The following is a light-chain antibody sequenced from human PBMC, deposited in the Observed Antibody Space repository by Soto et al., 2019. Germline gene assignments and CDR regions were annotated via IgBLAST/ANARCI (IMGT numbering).Light chain of an antibody. V-gene: IGLV2-23*01. Sequence: QSALTQPASVSGSPGQSITISCTGTSSDVGSYNVVSWFQQHPGKAPKLMIYEGSKRPSGVSNRFSGSKSGNTASLTISGLQAEDEAEYYCGSYAGSNTLVFGGGTKLTVL. J-gene: IGLJ2*01. CDR1: SSDVGSYNV. CDR2: EGS. CDR3: GSYAGSNTLV.